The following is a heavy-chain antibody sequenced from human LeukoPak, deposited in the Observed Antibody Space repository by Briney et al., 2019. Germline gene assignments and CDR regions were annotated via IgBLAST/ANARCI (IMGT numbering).Heavy chain of an antibody. Sequence: PGGSLRLPCAASGFTFSSYGMHWVRQAPGKGLEWVAVIWFDGSNKYYADSVKGRFTISRDNSKNTLYLQMNSLRAEDTAVYYCASAAGPFDNWGQGTLVTVSS. CDR1: GFTFSSYG. D-gene: IGHD6-13*01. CDR3: ASAAGPFDN. V-gene: IGHV3-33*01. J-gene: IGHJ4*02. CDR2: IWFDGSNK.